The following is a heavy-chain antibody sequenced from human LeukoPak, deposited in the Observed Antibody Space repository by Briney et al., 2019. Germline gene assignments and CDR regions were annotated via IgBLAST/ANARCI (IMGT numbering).Heavy chain of an antibody. J-gene: IGHJ4*02. V-gene: IGHV3-21*04. Sequence: GGSLRLSCAASGFTFSSYSMNWVRQAPGKGLEWVSSISSSSSYIYYADSVKGRFTISRDNAKNSLYLQMNSLRAEDTGVYYCAKDHLPGIVVADRDYWGQGTLVTVSS. CDR1: GFTFSSYS. D-gene: IGHD6-19*01. CDR2: ISSSSSYI. CDR3: AKDHLPGIVVADRDY.